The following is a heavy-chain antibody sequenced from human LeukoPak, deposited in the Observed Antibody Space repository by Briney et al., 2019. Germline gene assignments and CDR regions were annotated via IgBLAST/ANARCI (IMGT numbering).Heavy chain of an antibody. CDR3: ATAFYYASGKYYYGMDV. D-gene: IGHD3-10*01. Sequence: GASVTVSFTFSGYTLTELSMHWVRQAPGKGMEWMGGFDPEDGETIYTQKFQGRVTITEDTSTDTAYMELSSLRSEDTAVYYCATAFYYASGKYYYGMDVWGQGTTVTVSS. CDR1: GYTLTELS. CDR2: FDPEDGET. V-gene: IGHV1-24*01. J-gene: IGHJ6*02.